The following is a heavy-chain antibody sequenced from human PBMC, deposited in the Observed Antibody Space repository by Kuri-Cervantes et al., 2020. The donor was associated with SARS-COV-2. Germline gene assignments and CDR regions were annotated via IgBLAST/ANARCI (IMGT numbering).Heavy chain of an antibody. Sequence: GESLKISCAASGFTFSDYYMSWIRQAPGKGLEWVSYISSSGSTIYYADSVKGRFTISRDNAKNSLYLQMNSLRAEDTAVYYCAREWIVVVPAAIGYWGQGTLVTVSS. J-gene: IGHJ4*02. V-gene: IGHV3-11*04. CDR1: GFTFSDYY. D-gene: IGHD2-2*02. CDR3: AREWIVVVPAAIGY. CDR2: ISSSGSTI.